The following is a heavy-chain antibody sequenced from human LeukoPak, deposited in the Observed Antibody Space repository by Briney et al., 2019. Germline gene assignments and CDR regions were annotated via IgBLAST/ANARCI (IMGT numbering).Heavy chain of an antibody. CDR1: GFTFSSYD. V-gene: IGHV3-13*01. D-gene: IGHD6-13*01. Sequence: GGSLRLSCAASGFTFSSYDVHWVRHATGKGLEWVSAIGTAGDTYYPGSVKGRFTISRENAKNSLYLQMNSLRAGDTAVYYCARAEKGSSPYFQHWGQGTLVTVSS. CDR3: ARAEKGSSPYFQH. CDR2: IGTAGDT. J-gene: IGHJ1*01.